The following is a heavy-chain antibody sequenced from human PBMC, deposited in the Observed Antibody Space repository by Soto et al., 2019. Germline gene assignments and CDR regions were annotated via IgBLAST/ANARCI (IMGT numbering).Heavy chain of an antibody. CDR1: GDSISSYY. Sequence: PSETLSLTCTFSGDSISSYYWSWIRQPPGKGLEWIGNIYYSGNTYYNPSLKSRVTISVDTSKNQFSLRLKSVTAADTAVYYCAREPSGSYTRWKDFDYWGQGTLVTVSS. V-gene: IGHV4-59*04. CDR2: IYYSGNT. D-gene: IGHD1-26*01. CDR3: AREPSGSYTRWKDFDY. J-gene: IGHJ4*02.